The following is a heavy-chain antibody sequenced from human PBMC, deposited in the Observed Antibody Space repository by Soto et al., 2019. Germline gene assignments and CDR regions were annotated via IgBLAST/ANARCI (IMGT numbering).Heavy chain of an antibody. CDR2: IKQDGSEK. CDR3: ARATGIVVVVAAILDY. Sequence: GGSLRLSCAASGFTFSSYWMSWVRQAPGKGLEWVANIKQDGSEKYYVDSVKGRFTISRDNAKNSLYLQMNSLRAEDTAVYYCARATGIVVVVAAILDYWGQGTLVTVSS. CDR1: GFTFSSYW. D-gene: IGHD2-15*01. J-gene: IGHJ4*02. V-gene: IGHV3-7*01.